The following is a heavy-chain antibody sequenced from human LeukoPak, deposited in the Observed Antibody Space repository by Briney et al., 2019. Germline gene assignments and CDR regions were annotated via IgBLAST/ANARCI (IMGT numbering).Heavy chain of an antibody. Sequence: SETLSLTCTVSGGSISSSSYYWGWIRQPPGKGLEWIGGIYYRGNTYYNPSLKSRVTISVDTSKNQFSLKLSSVTAADTAVYYCARNFPDWFDPWGQGTLVTVSS. V-gene: IGHV4-39*07. J-gene: IGHJ5*02. CDR1: GGSISSSSYY. CDR2: IYYRGNT. CDR3: ARNFPDWFDP.